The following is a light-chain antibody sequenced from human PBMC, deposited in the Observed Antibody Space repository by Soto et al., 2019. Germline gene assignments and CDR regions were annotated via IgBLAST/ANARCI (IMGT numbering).Light chain of an antibody. CDR2: KAS. J-gene: IGKJ1*01. V-gene: IGKV1-5*03. CDR1: QTISSW. Sequence: DIEMTQSPATLFGPVGDRVNITCRASQTISSWLAWYQQKPGKDPKILIYKASTLKSGVPSRFSGSGSGTEFNLTISSLQTDEFATYECQHYNSYSEAFGQGTKLDIK. CDR3: QHYNSYSEA.